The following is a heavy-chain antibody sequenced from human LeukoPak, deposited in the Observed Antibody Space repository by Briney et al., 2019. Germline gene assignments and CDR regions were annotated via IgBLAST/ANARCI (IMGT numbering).Heavy chain of an antibody. D-gene: IGHD3-22*01. J-gene: IGHJ4*02. CDR3: ANRGHYYDSSAYYYVSYFDY. CDR1: GFTFSSYD. V-gene: IGHV3-23*01. CDR2: ISGSGGST. Sequence: GGSLRLSCAASGFTFSSYDMNWVRLAPGKGLEWISGISGSGGSTYYADSVKGRFTISRDNSKNTLYLQMNSLRAEDTAVYYCANRGHYYDSSAYYYVSYFDYWGQGTLATVST.